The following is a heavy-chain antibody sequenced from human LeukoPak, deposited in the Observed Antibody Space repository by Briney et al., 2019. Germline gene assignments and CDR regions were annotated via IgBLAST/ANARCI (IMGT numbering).Heavy chain of an antibody. V-gene: IGHV4-59*01. Sequence: SETLSLTCTVSGGSISRYYWNWIRQPPGERLEWIGWIHYSGSTAYNPSLESRVTMSVDTSKNRISLKMTSVTATDTATYYCARWGYFDSSGYFVVDYWGQGALVTVSS. CDR1: GGSISRYY. J-gene: IGHJ4*02. CDR2: IHYSGST. CDR3: ARWGYFDSSGYFVVDY. D-gene: IGHD3-22*01.